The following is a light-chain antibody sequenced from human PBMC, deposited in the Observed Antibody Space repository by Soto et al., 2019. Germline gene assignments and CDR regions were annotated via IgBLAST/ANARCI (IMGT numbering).Light chain of an antibody. Sequence: DVVMTQSPLSLAVTLGQPASISCRSSQSLVYSDGNTYLNWFQQRPGPSPRRLIYKVSNRDSGVPDRFSGSGSGTDFTLVITRVEAEDVGLYYCMQASHWPRTFGQGTKLEIK. CDR2: KVS. CDR3: MQASHWPRT. J-gene: IGKJ2*01. V-gene: IGKV2-30*01. CDR1: QSLVYSDGNTY.